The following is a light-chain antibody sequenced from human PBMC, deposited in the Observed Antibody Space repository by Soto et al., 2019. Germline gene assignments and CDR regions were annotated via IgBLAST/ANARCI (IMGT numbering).Light chain of an antibody. J-gene: IGLJ2*01. CDR1: SPDFG. CDR3: SSYSSTTTL. V-gene: IGLV2-14*01. CDR2: EVS. Sequence: QSVLTQPASVSGSTGQSITISCSGISPDFGVSWYQHFPGKAPKLLIFEVSNRPSGVSTRFSGSKSGNMAFLTISGLQSEDEGLYHCSSYSSTTTLFGGGTKVTVL.